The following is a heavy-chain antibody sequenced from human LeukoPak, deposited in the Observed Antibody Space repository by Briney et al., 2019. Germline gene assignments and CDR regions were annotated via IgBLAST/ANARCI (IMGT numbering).Heavy chain of an antibody. CDR1: GGSISSYY. V-gene: IGHV4-59*04. CDR2: ISHSGST. D-gene: IGHD5-12*01. CDR3: ARTHGYSAYGPLAY. J-gene: IGHJ4*02. Sequence: SETLSLTCTVSGGSISSYYWSWIRLPPGKGLEWIGTISHSGSTYYNPSLESRVTISADTSKNHFSLRLSSVTAADTAVYYCARTHGYSAYGPLAYWGQGTLVTVSS.